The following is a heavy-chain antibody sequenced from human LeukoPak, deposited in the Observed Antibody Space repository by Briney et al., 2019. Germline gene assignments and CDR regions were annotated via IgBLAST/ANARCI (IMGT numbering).Heavy chain of an antibody. V-gene: IGHV4-61*01. D-gene: IGHD5-12*01. J-gene: IGHJ4*02. CDR3: ARGDIVATHFDY. CDR2: IYYSGST. CDR1: GGSVRSGSYY. Sequence: ASETLSLTCTVSGGSVRSGSYYWSWIRQPPGKGLEWIGYIYYSGSTNYNPSLKSRVTISVDTSKNQFSLKLSSVTAADTAVYYCARGDIVATHFDYWGQGTLVTVSS.